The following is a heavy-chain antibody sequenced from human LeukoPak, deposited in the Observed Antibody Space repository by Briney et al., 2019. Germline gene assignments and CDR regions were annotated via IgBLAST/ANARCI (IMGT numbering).Heavy chain of an antibody. CDR2: IIPMFGAV. D-gene: IGHD2-2*01. J-gene: IGHJ3*02. CDR3: VRNGCSTSCPLHGVDAFDI. CDR1: GGTFSSYA. Sequence: SVKVSCKASGGTFSSYAITWVRQAPGQGLQWMGGIIPMFGAVNYAQKFQGRVTIIADKSTGTAYMELSSLRSEDTAVYYCVRNGCSTSCPLHGVDAFDIWGQGTMVTVSS. V-gene: IGHV1-69*06.